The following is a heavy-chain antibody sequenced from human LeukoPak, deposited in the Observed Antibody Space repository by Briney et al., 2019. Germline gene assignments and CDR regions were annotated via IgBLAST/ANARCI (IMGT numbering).Heavy chain of an antibody. J-gene: IGHJ4*02. D-gene: IGHD3-22*01. V-gene: IGHV4-30-2*01. Sequence: PSQTLSLTCAVSGGSISSGGYSWSWIRQPPGKGLEWIGYIYHSGSTYYNPSLKSRVTISVDRSKNQFSLKLSSVTAADTAVYYCARGGYYDSSGYYPFDYWGQGTLVTVSS. CDR2: IYHSGST. CDR1: GGSISSGGYS. CDR3: ARGGYYDSSGYYPFDY.